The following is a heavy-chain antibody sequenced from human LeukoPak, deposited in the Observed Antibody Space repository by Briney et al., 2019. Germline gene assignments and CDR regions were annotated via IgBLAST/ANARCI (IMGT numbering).Heavy chain of an antibody. J-gene: IGHJ5*02. CDR3: ARASVPWLQLT. CDR2: ISTTSSNK. V-gene: IGHV3-21*04. Sequence: PGGSLRLSCAASGFTFSSYGMNWVRQAPGKGLEWVSSISTTSSNKYYADSVKGRFTISRDNAQTSLYLQMNSLRAEDTAVYYCARASVPWLQLTWGQGTLVTVSS. D-gene: IGHD5-24*01. CDR1: GFTFSSYG.